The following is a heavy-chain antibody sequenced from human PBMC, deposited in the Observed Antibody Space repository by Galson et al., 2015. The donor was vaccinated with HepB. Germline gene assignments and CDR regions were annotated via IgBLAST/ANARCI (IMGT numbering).Heavy chain of an antibody. J-gene: IGHJ4*02. V-gene: IGHV3-15*01. D-gene: IGHD2-2*01. CDR3: AKDRGDIVVVPAAN. Sequence: MSWVRQAPGKGLEWVGRIKSKTDGGTTDYAAPVKGRFTISRDDSKNTLYLQMNSLRAEDTAVYYCAKDRGDIVVVPAANWGQGTLVTVSS. CDR2: IKSKTDGGTT.